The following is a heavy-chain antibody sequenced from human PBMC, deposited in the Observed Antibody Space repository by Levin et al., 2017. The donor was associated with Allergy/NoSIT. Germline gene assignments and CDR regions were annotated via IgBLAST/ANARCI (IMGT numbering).Heavy chain of an antibody. D-gene: IGHD6-13*01. Sequence: GESLKISCAASGFTFSSYAMSWVRQAPGKGLEWVSAISGSGGSTYYADSVKGRFTISRDNSKNTLYLQMNSLRAEDTAVYYCAKVPHHRIAAAGGHHDYWGQGTLVTVSS. J-gene: IGHJ4*02. V-gene: IGHV3-23*01. CDR3: AKVPHHRIAAAGGHHDY. CDR2: ISGSGGST. CDR1: GFTFSSYA.